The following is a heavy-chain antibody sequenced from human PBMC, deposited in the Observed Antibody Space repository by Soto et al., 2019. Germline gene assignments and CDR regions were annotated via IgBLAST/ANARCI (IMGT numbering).Heavy chain of an antibody. J-gene: IGHJ4*02. D-gene: IGHD2-15*01. CDR3: AKDTSSHPAAKFPRPFDY. CDR1: GFAFNNFA. CDR2: ISGSGESS. V-gene: IGHV3-23*01. Sequence: GGSLRLSCEASGFAFNNFAMTWVRQAPGKGLEWVSHISGSGESSFYADSVKGRFTISRDTSKKTLFLQMNSLRADDTAVYYCAKDTSSHPAAKFPRPFDYWGRGTLVTVSS.